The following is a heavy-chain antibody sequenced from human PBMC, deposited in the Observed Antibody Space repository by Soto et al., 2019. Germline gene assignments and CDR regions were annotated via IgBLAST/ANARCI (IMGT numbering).Heavy chain of an antibody. V-gene: IGHV1-69*01. Sequence: QVQLVQSGAEVKKPGSSVKVSCKASGGTFSSYAISWVRQAPGQGLERMGGIIPIFGTANYAQKFQGRVTITADESTSTAYMELSSLRSEDTAVYYCARRRLGYYYDSSGYPHPFDYWGQGTLVTVSS. CDR3: ARRRLGYYYDSSGYPHPFDY. J-gene: IGHJ4*02. CDR1: GGTFSSYA. D-gene: IGHD3-22*01. CDR2: IIPIFGTA.